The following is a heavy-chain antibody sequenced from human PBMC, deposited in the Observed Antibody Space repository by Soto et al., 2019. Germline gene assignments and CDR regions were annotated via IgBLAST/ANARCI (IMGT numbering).Heavy chain of an antibody. CDR2: ISYDGSNK. V-gene: IGHV3-30-3*01. CDR1: GFTFSSYA. Sequence: TGGSLRLSCAASGFTFSSYAMHWVRQAPGKGLEWVAVISYDGSNKYYADSVKGRFTISRDNSKNTLYLQMNSLRAEDTAVYYCARDVGYCSGGCCYRLSYGMDVWGQGTTVTVSS. D-gene: IGHD2-15*01. CDR3: ARDVGYCSGGCCYRLSYGMDV. J-gene: IGHJ6*02.